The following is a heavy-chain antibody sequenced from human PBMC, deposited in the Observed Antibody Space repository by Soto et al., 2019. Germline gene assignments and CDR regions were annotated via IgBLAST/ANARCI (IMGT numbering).Heavy chain of an antibody. D-gene: IGHD6-19*01. CDR3: ARDGVQSSGWYNWFDP. Sequence: LRLSCAASGFTFSSYWMSWVRQAPGKGLEWVANIKQDGSEKYYVDSVKGRSTISRDNAKNSLYLQMNSLRAEDTAVYYCARDGVQSSGWYNWFDPWGQGTLVTVSS. J-gene: IGHJ5*02. V-gene: IGHV3-7*01. CDR2: IKQDGSEK. CDR1: GFTFSSYW.